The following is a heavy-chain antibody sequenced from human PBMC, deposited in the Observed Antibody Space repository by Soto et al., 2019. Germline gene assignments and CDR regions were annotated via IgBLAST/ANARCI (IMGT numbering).Heavy chain of an antibody. CDR1: GFTFDDYA. CDR2: ISWDGGST. Sequence: PGGSLRLSCAASGFTFDDYAMHWVRQAPGKGLEWVSLISWDGGSTYYADSVKGRFTISRDNSKNSLYLQMNSLRAEDTALYYCAKDIYSSSWSPADYYYYGMDVWGQGTTATVSS. V-gene: IGHV3-43D*04. J-gene: IGHJ6*02. CDR3: AKDIYSSSWSPADYYYYGMDV. D-gene: IGHD6-13*01.